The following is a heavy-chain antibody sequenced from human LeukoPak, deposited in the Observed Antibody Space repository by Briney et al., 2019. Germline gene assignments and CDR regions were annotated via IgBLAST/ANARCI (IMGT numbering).Heavy chain of an antibody. CDR2: IKPNSGGT. CDR3: ARAGIWDYSDSSGYHNGAFDI. J-gene: IGHJ3*02. V-gene: IGHV1-2*02. CDR1: GYTFTDYY. D-gene: IGHD3-22*01. Sequence: ASVKVSCKASGYTFTDYYMHWVRQAPGQGPEWMGWIKPNSGGTNYAQKFQDRVTMTRDTSSVTAYMELSRLRSDDTAVYYCARAGIWDYSDSSGYHNGAFDIWGQGTIVTVSS.